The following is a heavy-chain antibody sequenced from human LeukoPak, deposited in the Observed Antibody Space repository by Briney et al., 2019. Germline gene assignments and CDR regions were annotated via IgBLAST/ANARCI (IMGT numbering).Heavy chain of an antibody. CDR1: EFSVGSNY. CDR2: IYSGGST. CDR3: ARDKTVVTPSWMDY. V-gene: IGHV3-66*01. D-gene: IGHD4-23*01. Sequence: GGSLRLSCAASEFSVGSNYMTWVRQAPGKGLEWVSLIYSGGSTYYADSVKGRFTISRDNSKNTLYLQMNSLRAEDTAVYYCARDKTVVTPSWMDYWGQGTLVTVSS. J-gene: IGHJ4*02.